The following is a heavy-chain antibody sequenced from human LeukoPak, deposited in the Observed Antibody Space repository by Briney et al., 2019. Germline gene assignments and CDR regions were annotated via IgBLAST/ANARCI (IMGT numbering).Heavy chain of an antibody. CDR1: GGSISRYY. CDR3: AINYYDTGAFDI. CDR2: IYYSGST. J-gene: IGHJ3*02. V-gene: IGHV4-59*01. Sequence: PSETLSLTCTVSGGSISRYYWSWIRQPPGKGLEWGGDIYYSGSTNYNPSLKSRVTISVDTSKNQFSLKLSSVTAADTAVYYCAINYYDTGAFDIWGQGTMVTVSS. D-gene: IGHD3-22*01.